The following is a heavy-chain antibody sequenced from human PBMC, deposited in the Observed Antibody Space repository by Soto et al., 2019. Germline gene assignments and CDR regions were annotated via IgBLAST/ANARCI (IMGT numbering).Heavy chain of an antibody. Sequence: QVQLQQWGAGLLKPSETLSLTCAVYGGSFSGYYWSWIRQPPGKGLEWIGEINHSGSTNYNPSLKSRVTISVDTSKNQFSLKLSSVTAADTAVYYCARNGSYYDFWSGYYLGGGMDVWGQGTTVTVSS. CDR3: ARNGSYYDFWSGYYLGGGMDV. CDR1: GGSFSGYY. D-gene: IGHD3-3*01. CDR2: INHSGST. V-gene: IGHV4-34*01. J-gene: IGHJ6*02.